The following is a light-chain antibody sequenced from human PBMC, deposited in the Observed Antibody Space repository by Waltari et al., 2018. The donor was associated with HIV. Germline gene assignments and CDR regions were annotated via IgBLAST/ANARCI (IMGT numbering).Light chain of an antibody. CDR3: LLSYNGARV. CDR1: TGPVTNAHY. CDR2: DTP. Sequence: QAVVTQEPSLTVSPGGTVTLTCDSTTGPVTNAHYPYWLQQSPGQAPMTLIFDTPKRHSWTPARFSGSLLGGKAALTLSGAQSEDEAEYYCLLSYNGARVFGGGTKVTVL. V-gene: IGLV7-46*01. J-gene: IGLJ3*02.